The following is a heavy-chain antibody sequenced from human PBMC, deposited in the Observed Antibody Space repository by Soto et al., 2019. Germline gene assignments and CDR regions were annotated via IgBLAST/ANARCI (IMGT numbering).Heavy chain of an antibody. CDR3: AGGKAGVVGATKGYYLDY. J-gene: IGHJ4*02. CDR2: MNPNSGNT. V-gene: IGHV1-8*01. Sequence: GASVKVSCKASGYTFTSYDINWVRQATGQGLEWMGWMNPNSGNTGYAQKFQGRVTMTRNTSISTAYMELSSLRSEDTAVYYCAGGKAGVVGATKGYYLDYWGQGTLVTVSS. D-gene: IGHD1-26*01. CDR1: GYTFTSYD.